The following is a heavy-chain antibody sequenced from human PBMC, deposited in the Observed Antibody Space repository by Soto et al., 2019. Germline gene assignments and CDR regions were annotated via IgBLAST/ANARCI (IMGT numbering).Heavy chain of an antibody. J-gene: IGHJ6*02. CDR2: INPNSGGT. CDR1: GYTFTGYY. V-gene: IGHV1-2*04. CDR3: ARAGGQWLENYYYYYGMDV. Sequence: ASVKVSCKASGYTFTGYYMHWVRQAPGQGLEWMGWINPNSGGTNYAQKFQGWVTMTRDTSISTAYMELSRLRSDDTAVYYCARAGGQWLENYYYYYGMDVWGQGTTVPVSS. D-gene: IGHD6-19*01.